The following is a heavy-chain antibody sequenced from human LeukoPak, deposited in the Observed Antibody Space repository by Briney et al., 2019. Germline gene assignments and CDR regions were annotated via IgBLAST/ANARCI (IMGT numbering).Heavy chain of an antibody. J-gene: IGHJ4*02. D-gene: IGHD4/OR15-4a*01. CDR3: ARRAGAYSHPYDY. CDR2: ISSSGSTI. CDR1: GFTFSSYE. Sequence: GRSLRLSCAASGFTFSSYEMNCVRQAPGGGLEWGSYISSSGSTIYYVDSVKGRFTISRDNSKNTLYLQMNSLRAEDTAVYYCARRAGAYSHPYDYWGQGTLVTVSS. V-gene: IGHV3-48*03.